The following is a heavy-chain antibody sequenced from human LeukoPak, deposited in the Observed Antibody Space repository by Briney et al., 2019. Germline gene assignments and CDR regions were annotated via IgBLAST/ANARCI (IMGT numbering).Heavy chain of an antibody. CDR1: GYTFTSYD. CDR3: ARDRGDKYYYDSSGFD. V-gene: IGHV1-8*01. J-gene: IGHJ4*02. CDR2: MNPNSGNT. D-gene: IGHD3-22*01. Sequence: ASVKVSCKASGYTFTSYDINWVRQATGQGLEWMGWMNPNSGNTGYAQKFQGRVTMTRNTSISTAYMELSSLRSEDAAVYYCARDRGDKYYYDSSGFDWGQGTLVTVSS.